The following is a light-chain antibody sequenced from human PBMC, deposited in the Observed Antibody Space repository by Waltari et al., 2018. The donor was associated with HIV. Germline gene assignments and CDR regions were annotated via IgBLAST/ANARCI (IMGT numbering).Light chain of an antibody. CDR1: HTVSGSN. Sequence: DIVLTQSPDTLSLSPGDTATLSCRASHTVSGSNLAWYQQKPGQPPRLLMFGTSTRATGTPDRFSGSGSGTDFTLTISGLGPEDSAVYHCQQFHNSLFIFGQGTRLENK. J-gene: IGKJ5*01. CDR2: GTS. V-gene: IGKV3-20*01. CDR3: QQFHNSLFI.